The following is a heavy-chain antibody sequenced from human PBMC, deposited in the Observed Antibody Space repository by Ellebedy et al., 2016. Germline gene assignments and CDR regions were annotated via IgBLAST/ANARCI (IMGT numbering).Heavy chain of an antibody. J-gene: IGHJ6*02. V-gene: IGHV4-34*01. Sequence: GSLRLXCAVSGGSFSGYYWSWIRQPPGKGLEWIGEINHSGSTNYNPSLKSRVTISVDTSKNQFSLKLSSVTAADTAVYYCARGFGVVVTARMGMDVWGQGTTVTVSS. D-gene: IGHD2-21*02. CDR1: GGSFSGYY. CDR2: INHSGST. CDR3: ARGFGVVVTARMGMDV.